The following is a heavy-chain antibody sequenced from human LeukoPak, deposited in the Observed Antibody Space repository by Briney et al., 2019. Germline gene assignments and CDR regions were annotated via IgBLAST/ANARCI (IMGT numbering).Heavy chain of an antibody. V-gene: IGHV4-4*02. CDR2: ISLTGLT. Sequence: SETLSLTCGVSGGSISNTNWWSWIRQPPGQGLEWIGEISLTGLTHYNPSLESRVTVSLDKSKNQLSLNLTSVTAADTAVYYCSRENGAFSPFGYWGQGTLVTVLS. J-gene: IGHJ4*02. CDR1: GGSISNTNW. D-gene: IGHD2-8*01. CDR3: SRENGAFSPFGY.